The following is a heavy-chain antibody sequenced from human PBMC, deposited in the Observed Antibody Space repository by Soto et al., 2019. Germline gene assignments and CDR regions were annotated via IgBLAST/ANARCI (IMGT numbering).Heavy chain of an antibody. CDR1: GFTFDDYP. J-gene: IGHJ4*02. D-gene: IGHD3-22*01. CDR2: ISTNGGST. Sequence: GGSLRLSCAASGFTFDDYPMHWVRQAPGQGLEYVSSISTNGGSTHYADSVKGRFTISRDNSKNTQYLQMSSLRADDTAVYYCVKGEYYYDSSGYYPFDYWGQGTLVTVS. V-gene: IGHV3-64D*06. CDR3: VKGEYYYDSSGYYPFDY.